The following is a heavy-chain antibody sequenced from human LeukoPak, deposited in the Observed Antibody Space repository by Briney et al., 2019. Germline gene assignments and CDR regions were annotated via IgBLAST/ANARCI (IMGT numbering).Heavy chain of an antibody. J-gene: IGHJ4*02. CDR2: ISYDGSNK. Sequence: PGRSLRLSCAASGFTFSSYAMHWVRQAPGKGLEWVAVISYDGSNKYYADSVKGRFTISRDNSKNTLYLQMNSLRAGDTAVYYCARGEYSSGWPFDYWGQGTLVTVSS. CDR1: GFTFSSYA. D-gene: IGHD6-19*01. CDR3: ARGEYSSGWPFDY. V-gene: IGHV3-30-3*01.